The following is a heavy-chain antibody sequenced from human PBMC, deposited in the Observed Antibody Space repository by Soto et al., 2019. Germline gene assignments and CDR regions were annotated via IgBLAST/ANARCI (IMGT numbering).Heavy chain of an antibody. CDR1: GGTFGSYA. D-gene: IGHD2-2*01. J-gene: IGHJ6*02. V-gene: IGHV1-69*01. CDR3: ARSQGSRTSLEIYYYYYYGMDV. CDR2: IIPIPGTA. Sequence: QVQLVQSGAEVKKPGSSVKVSCKASGGTFGSYAISWVRQAPGQGLEWMGGIIPIPGTANYAQKFQGRVTIAADESTSTDYMELSSLRSEDTAVYYCARSQGSRTSLEIYYYYYYGMDVWGQGTTVTDSS.